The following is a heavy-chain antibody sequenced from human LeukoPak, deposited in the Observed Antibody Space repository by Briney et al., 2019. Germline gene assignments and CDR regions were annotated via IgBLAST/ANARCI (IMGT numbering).Heavy chain of an antibody. Sequence: PSETLSLTCTVSGGSISSYYWSWIRQPPGQGLEWIGYIYYSGSTNYNPSLKSRVTISVDTSKNQFSLKLSSVTAADTAVYYCARAAYYYMDVWGKGTTVTVSS. CDR2: IYYSGST. CDR1: GGSISSYY. J-gene: IGHJ6*03. V-gene: IGHV4-59*01. CDR3: ARAAYYYMDV.